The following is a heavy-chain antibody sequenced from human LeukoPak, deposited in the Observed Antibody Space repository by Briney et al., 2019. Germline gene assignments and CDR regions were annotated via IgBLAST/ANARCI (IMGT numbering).Heavy chain of an antibody. J-gene: IGHJ5*02. D-gene: IGHD2-15*01. CDR1: GYTFTSYY. V-gene: IGHV1-46*01. Sequence: ASVKVSYKASGYTFTSYYMHWVRQAPGQGLEWMGIINPSGGSTSYAQKFQGRVTMTRDTSISTAYMELSRLRSDDTAVYYCARLGVEGWWFDPWGQGTLVTVSS. CDR2: INPSGGST. CDR3: ARLGVEGWWFDP.